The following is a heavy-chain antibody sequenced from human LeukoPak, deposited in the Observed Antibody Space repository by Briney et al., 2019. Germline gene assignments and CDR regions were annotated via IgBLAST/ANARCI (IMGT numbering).Heavy chain of an antibody. D-gene: IGHD4-23*01. V-gene: IGHV4-59*01. J-gene: IGHJ5*02. CDR1: GGSISSYY. CDR3: ARDLATVAWFDP. CDR2: VSNSGST. Sequence: SETLSLTCTVSGGSISSYYWSWIRQPPGKGLEWIGYVSNSGSTDYNPSLKSRVTISVDTSKNQISLKLSSATAADTAVYYCARDLATVAWFDPWGQGTLVTVSS.